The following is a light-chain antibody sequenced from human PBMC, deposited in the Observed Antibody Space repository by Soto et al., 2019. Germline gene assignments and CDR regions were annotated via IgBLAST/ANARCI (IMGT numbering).Light chain of an antibody. CDR1: ISDVGGYNY. CDR2: EVS. J-gene: IGLJ1*01. CDR3: SSYTSSRAYV. V-gene: IGLV2-14*01. Sequence: QSVLTQPSSVCGSPGQSITISCTGTISDVGGYNYVSWYQQQSGKAPKLIIHEVSNRPSGVSNRFSGYKYGNTASLTISGLQAEDEADYYCSSYTSSRAYVFGIGTKVTV.